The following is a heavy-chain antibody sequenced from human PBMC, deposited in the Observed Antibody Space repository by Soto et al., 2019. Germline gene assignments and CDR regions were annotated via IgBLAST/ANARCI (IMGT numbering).Heavy chain of an antibody. CDR2: IYYSWST. J-gene: IGHJ3*02. CDR1: GGSISSGGYY. Sequence: SETLSLTCTVSGGSISSGGYYWSWIRQHPGKGLEWIGYIYYSWSTYYNPSLKSRVTISVDTSKNQFSLKLSAVTAADTAVYYCARVEWDAFDIWGQGTMVTVSS. D-gene: IGHD3-3*01. CDR3: ARVEWDAFDI. V-gene: IGHV4-31*03.